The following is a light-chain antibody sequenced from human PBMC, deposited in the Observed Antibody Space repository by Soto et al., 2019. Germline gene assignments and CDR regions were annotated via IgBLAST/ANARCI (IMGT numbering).Light chain of an antibody. CDR2: DVS. CDR1: QSISSW. J-gene: IGKJ1*01. Sequence: DIQMTQSPSTLSASVGDRVTITCRASQSISSWLAWYQQKPVKAPKLLIYDVSSLESGVPSRFSGSGSGTEFTLTISSLQPDDFATYYCQQYNTFWTFGQGTKVEIK. V-gene: IGKV1-5*01. CDR3: QQYNTFWT.